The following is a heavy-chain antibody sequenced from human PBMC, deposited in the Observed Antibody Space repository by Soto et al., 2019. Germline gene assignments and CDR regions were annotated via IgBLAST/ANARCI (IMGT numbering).Heavy chain of an antibody. D-gene: IGHD3-10*01. J-gene: IGHJ4*02. CDR3: AKDRHYPRDYFHY. V-gene: IGHV3-23*01. Sequence: GALSVSSAAAGLSFSSSAISWVRQAPGKGLEWVSAVSANGQGIYYADSVRGRFTISRDNSKNTVFLHMDSLSAEDTAVYYCAKDRHYPRDYFHYWGQGTLVTVSS. CDR1: GLSFSSSA. CDR2: VSANGQGI.